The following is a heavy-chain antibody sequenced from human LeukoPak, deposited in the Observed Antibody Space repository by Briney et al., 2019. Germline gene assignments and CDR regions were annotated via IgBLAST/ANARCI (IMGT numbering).Heavy chain of an antibody. CDR1: GGSISSYY. Sequence: SETLSLTCTVSGGSISSYYWSWIRQPAGKGLEWIGRIYTSGSTNYNPSLKSRVTMSVDTSKNQFSLKLSSVTAADTVVYYCARDRGVYSGYDYAFDIWGQGTMVTVSS. D-gene: IGHD5-12*01. V-gene: IGHV4-4*07. CDR2: IYTSGST. J-gene: IGHJ3*02. CDR3: ARDRGVYSGYDYAFDI.